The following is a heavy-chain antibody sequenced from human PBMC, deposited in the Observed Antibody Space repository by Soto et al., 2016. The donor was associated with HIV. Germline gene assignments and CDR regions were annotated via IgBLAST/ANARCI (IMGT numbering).Heavy chain of an antibody. V-gene: IGHV3-21*01. CDR1: GFTFSSYS. CDR2: ISSSSSYI. D-gene: IGHD3-9*01. J-gene: IGHJ4*02. Sequence: EVQLVESGGGLVKPGGSLRLSCAASGFTFSSYSMNWVRQAPGKGLEWVSSISSSSSYIYYADSVKGRFTISRDNAKNSLYLQMNSLRAEDTAVYYCATRNYDFLTGYYMFDYGAREPWSPSPQ. CDR3: ATRNYDFLTGYYMFD.